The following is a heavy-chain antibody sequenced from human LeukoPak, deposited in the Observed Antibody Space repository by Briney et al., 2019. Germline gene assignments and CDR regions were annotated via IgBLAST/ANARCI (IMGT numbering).Heavy chain of an antibody. Sequence: PGGSLRLSCAASGFTLEDYGMHWVRHAPGKGLEWVSGISSDSNYIHYADSVKGRFTISRDNAKNFLYLQMNSLRPEDTGLYYCVRSRVRGDPFDPWGQGSLVTVSS. V-gene: IGHV3-9*01. J-gene: IGHJ5*02. CDR2: ISSDSNYI. CDR3: VRSRVRGDPFDP. D-gene: IGHD3-10*01. CDR1: GFTLEDYG.